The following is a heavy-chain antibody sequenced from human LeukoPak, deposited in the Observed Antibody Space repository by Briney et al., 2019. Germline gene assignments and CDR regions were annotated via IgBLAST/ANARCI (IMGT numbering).Heavy chain of an antibody. Sequence: SETLSLTCTVSGGSISSSSFYWGWIRQPPGKGLEWIGNIHYTGSTYYNPSLKSRVAISVDTSKNQFSLRLSSVTAADTAVYYCARPIYGSGSYNYWGQGTLVTVSS. D-gene: IGHD3-10*01. CDR2: IHYTGST. J-gene: IGHJ4*02. V-gene: IGHV4-39*01. CDR1: GGSISSSSFY. CDR3: ARPIYGSGSYNY.